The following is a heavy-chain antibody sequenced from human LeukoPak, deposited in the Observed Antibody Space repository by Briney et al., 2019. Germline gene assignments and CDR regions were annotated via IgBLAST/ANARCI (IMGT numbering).Heavy chain of an antibody. Sequence: PGGSLRLSCAASGFTFSSYAMSWGRQAPGKGLEWVSVIYSGGSTYYADSVKGRFTISRDNSKNTLYLQMNSLRAEDTAVYYCARESTTGGSYYVYWGQGTLVTVSS. V-gene: IGHV3-66*01. D-gene: IGHD1-26*01. CDR1: GFTFSSYA. CDR3: ARESTTGGSYYVY. CDR2: IYSGGST. J-gene: IGHJ4*02.